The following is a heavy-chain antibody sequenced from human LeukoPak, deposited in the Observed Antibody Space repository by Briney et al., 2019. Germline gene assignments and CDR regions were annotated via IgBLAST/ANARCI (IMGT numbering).Heavy chain of an antibody. CDR1: GYTFTGYY. D-gene: IGHD4-17*01. Sequence: ASVKLSCKASGYTFTGYYMHWVRQAPGQGLEWMGRINPNSGGTNYAQKFQGRVTMTRDTSISTDYMELSRLRSDDTAVYYCAREGAPYGDYRWFDLWGQGTLVTVSS. CDR3: AREGAPYGDYRWFDL. CDR2: INPNSGGT. J-gene: IGHJ5*02. V-gene: IGHV1-2*02.